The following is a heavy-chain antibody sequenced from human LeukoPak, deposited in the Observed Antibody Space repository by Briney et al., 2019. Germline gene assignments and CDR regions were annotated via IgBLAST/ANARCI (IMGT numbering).Heavy chain of an antibody. CDR2: INPSSGRT. CDR1: GYTFTGYY. D-gene: IGHD2-2*01. Sequence: ASVKVSCKASGYTFTGYYMHWVRQAPGQGLEWMGWINPSSGRTNYAQNFQDRVAMTRDTSISTAYMELSSLRSDDTAVYYCARGSSIHVLLYHYYYMDVWGKGTTVAVSS. V-gene: IGHV1-2*02. J-gene: IGHJ6*03. CDR3: ARGSSIHVLLYHYYYMDV.